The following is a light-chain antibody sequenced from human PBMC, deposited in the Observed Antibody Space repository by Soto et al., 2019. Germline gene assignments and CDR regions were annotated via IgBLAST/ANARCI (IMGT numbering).Light chain of an antibody. V-gene: IGLV2-23*01. CDR2: EGS. CDR3: CSYAGSSTPYV. J-gene: IGLJ1*01. Sequence: QSAXTQPASVSGSPGQSITISCTGTSSDVGSYNLVSWYQQHPGKAPKLMIYEGSKRPSGVSNRFSGSKSGNTASLTISGLQAEDEADYYCCSYAGSSTPYVFGTGTKVTVL. CDR1: SSDVGSYNL.